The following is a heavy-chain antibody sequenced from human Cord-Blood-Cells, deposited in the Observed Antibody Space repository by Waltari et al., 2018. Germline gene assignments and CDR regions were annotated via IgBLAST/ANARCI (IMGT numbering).Heavy chain of an antibody. V-gene: IGHV1-24*01. CDR3: ATDQLGYDAFDI. D-gene: IGHD1-1*01. CDR1: GYTLTELS. CDR2: CDPGDGEP. J-gene: IGHJ3*02. Sequence: QVQLVQSGAEVKKPGASVKVSCKVSGYTLTELSMHWVRQAPGKGLEWMGVCDPGDGEPIYAQKFQGRVTMTEDTSTDTAYMELSSLRSEDTAVYYCATDQLGYDAFDIWGQGTMVTVSS.